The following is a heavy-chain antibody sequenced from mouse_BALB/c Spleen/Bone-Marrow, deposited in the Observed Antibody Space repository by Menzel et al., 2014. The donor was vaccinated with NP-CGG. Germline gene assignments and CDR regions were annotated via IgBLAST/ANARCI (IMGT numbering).Heavy chain of an antibody. CDR1: GFDFSRYW. CDR3: ARLYYYGNFAY. D-gene: IGHD1-1*01. Sequence: DVMLVESGGGLVQPGGSLKLSCATSGFDFSRYWMSWVRQAPGKGLEWIGEINPDSSTINYTPSLKDKFIISRDNAKNTLYLQMSKVRSEDTALYYCARLYYYGNFAYWGQGTTLTVSS. CDR2: INPDSSTI. J-gene: IGHJ2*01. V-gene: IGHV4-1*02.